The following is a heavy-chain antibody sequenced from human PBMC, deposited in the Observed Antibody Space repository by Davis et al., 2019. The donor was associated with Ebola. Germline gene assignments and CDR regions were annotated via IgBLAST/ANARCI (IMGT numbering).Heavy chain of an antibody. D-gene: IGHD7-27*01. CDR1: GGSISSSSYY. CDR2: IYNSGST. V-gene: IGHV4-39*07. CDR3: ATQELGRTLCSDY. J-gene: IGHJ4*02. Sequence: PSETLSLTCTVSGGSISSSSYYWGWIRQPPGKGLEWIGSIYNSGSTYYNPSLKSRVTISVDTSKNQFSLNLSSVTAADTAVYYCATQELGRTLCSDYWGLGTLVTVSS.